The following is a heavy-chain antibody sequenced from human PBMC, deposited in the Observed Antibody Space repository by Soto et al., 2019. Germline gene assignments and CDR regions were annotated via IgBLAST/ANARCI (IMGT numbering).Heavy chain of an antibody. CDR2: IYYSGST. CDR1: GGSISSGGYY. J-gene: IGHJ5*02. Sequence: QVQLQESGPGLVKPSQTLSLTCTVSGGSISSGGYYWSWIRQHPGKGLEWIGYIYYSGSTYYNPSLKSRVTISVDTSKNQFSLKLSSVTAADTAVYYYARSRRMVRGVIIHNWFDPWGQGTLVTVSS. V-gene: IGHV4-31*03. CDR3: ARSRRMVRGVIIHNWFDP. D-gene: IGHD3-10*01.